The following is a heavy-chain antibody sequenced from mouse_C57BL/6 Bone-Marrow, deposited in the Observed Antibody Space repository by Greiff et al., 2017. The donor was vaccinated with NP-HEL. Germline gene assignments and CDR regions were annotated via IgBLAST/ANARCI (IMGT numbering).Heavy chain of an antibody. CDR3: ARSVTGTWFAY. D-gene: IGHD4-1*01. J-gene: IGHJ3*01. V-gene: IGHV1-54*01. Sequence: QVQLQQSGAELVRPGTSVKVSCKASGYAFTNYLIEWVKQRPGRGLEWIGVINPGSGGTNYNEKFKGKATLTADKSSSTAYMQLSSLTSEDSAVYFCARSVTGTWFAYWGQGTLVTVSA. CDR1: GYAFTNYL. CDR2: INPGSGGT.